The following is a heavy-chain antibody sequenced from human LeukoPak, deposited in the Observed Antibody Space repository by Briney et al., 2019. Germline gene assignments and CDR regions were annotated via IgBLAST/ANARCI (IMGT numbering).Heavy chain of an antibody. CDR1: GFTFSDHY. D-gene: IGHD4-23*01. J-gene: IGHJ6*03. Sequence: GGSLRLSCAASGFTFSDHYMDWVRQAPGKGLEWVGRTRNKANSYTTEYAASVKGRFTISRDDSKNSLYLQMNSLKTEDTAVYYCARRTFNSQDYYYYMDVWGKGTTVTVSS. CDR2: TRNKANSYTT. V-gene: IGHV3-72*01. CDR3: ARRTFNSQDYYYYMDV.